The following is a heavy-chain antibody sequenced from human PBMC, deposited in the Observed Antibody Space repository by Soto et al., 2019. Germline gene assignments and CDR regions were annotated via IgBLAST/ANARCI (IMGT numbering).Heavy chain of an antibody. D-gene: IGHD5-18*01. CDR2: INHSGST. V-gene: IGHV4-34*01. CDR1: GGSFSGYY. Sequence: QVQLQQWGAGLLKPSETLSLTCAVYGGSFSGYYWSWIRQPPGKGLEWIGEINHSGSTNYNPSLKSRVTLSVDTSKNQFSLKLSSVPAADTAVYYCAKWYTAMVRFDYWGQGTLVTVSS. CDR3: AKWYTAMVRFDY. J-gene: IGHJ4*02.